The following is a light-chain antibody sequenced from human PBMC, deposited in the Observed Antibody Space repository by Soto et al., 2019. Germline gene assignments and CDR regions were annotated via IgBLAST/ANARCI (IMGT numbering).Light chain of an antibody. Sequence: QSALTQPPSASGTPGQRVSISCSGSRSNIGRNYVYWYQQLPGTAPKLLIQRNNERPSGVPDRFSGPKSGTSASLAITGLQAEDEADYYCLSYDSSLSGSLFGGGTKVTVL. CDR1: RSNIGRNY. V-gene: IGLV1-47*01. J-gene: IGLJ2*01. CDR2: RNN. CDR3: LSYDSSLSGSL.